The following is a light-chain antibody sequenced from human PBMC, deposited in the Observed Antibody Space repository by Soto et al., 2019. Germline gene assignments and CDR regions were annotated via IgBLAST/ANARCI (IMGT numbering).Light chain of an antibody. CDR1: QSVLYSSNNKNY. CDR3: QQYYSTPIT. V-gene: IGKV4-1*01. J-gene: IGKJ5*01. Sequence: DIVMTQSPDSLAVSLGERATINCKSSQSVLYSSNNKNYLAWYQQKPGQPLKLLTYWASTRESGVPDRFSGSGSGTDFTLTINSLQAEDVAVYYCQQYYSTPITFGQGTRLEIK. CDR2: WAS.